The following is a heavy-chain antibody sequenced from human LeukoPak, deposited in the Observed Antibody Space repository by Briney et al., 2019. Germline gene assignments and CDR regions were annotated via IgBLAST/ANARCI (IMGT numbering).Heavy chain of an antibody. CDR1: GGSISSTSYY. D-gene: IGHD3-22*01. CDR2: IYYSGST. J-gene: IGHJ3*01. Sequence: SETLSLTCAVSGGSISSTSYYWAWIRQPPGKGLEWIGAIYYSGSTYHNPSLKSRVTMSVDTSRNQFSLKLSSVDAADTAVYYCAKAGVRYFDSSGLYAFDFWGQGTTVTVSS. V-gene: IGHV4-39*01. CDR3: AKAGVRYFDSSGLYAFDF.